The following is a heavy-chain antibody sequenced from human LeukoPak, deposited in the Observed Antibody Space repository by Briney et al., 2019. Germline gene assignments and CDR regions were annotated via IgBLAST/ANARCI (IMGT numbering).Heavy chain of an antibody. V-gene: IGHV4-59*08. Sequence: SETLSLTCTVSGGSISSYYWSWLRQPPGKGLEWIGYIYYCGSTNYTPSLQSRVTIPVDTSKNQFSLKLSSVTAADTAVYYCARPPGYSSGWTFDYWGQGTLVTVSS. D-gene: IGHD6-19*01. J-gene: IGHJ4*02. CDR1: GGSISSYY. CDR3: ARPPGYSSGWTFDY. CDR2: IYYCGST.